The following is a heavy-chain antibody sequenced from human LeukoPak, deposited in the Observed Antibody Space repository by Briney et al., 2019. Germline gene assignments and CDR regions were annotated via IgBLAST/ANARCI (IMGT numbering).Heavy chain of an antibody. J-gene: IGHJ4*02. CDR2: ISPDGSDK. D-gene: IGHD2-15*01. CDR3: ARGIVVVVGASDHFDY. V-gene: IGHV3-7*01. Sequence: GGSLRLSCVASGFTFSTYWMNWVRQAPGKGLERVGTISPDGSDKYYVDSVKGRFTISRDNARTSLYLQINSLRADDTALYFCARGIVVVVGASDHFDYWGQGTLITVSS. CDR1: GFTFSTYW.